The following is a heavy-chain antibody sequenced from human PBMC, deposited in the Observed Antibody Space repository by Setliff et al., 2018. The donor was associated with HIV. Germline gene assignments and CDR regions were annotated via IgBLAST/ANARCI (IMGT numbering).Heavy chain of an antibody. Sequence: SVKVSCKASGGNFRSYGISWVRQAPGQGLEWMGGIIPMSGVPKYAQKFQGRVTITADKSTSTAYMELSSLRSEDTAVYYCARDYYDSSGYIFFPGLPDYWGQGTLVTVSS. V-gene: IGHV1-69*10. D-gene: IGHD3-22*01. CDR3: ARDYYDSSGYIFFPGLPDY. J-gene: IGHJ4*02. CDR2: IIPMSGVP. CDR1: GGNFRSYG.